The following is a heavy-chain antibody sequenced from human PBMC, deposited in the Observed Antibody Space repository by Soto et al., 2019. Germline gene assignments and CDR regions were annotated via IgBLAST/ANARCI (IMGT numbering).Heavy chain of an antibody. Sequence: QVQLVQSGAEVKKSGASVKVSCKASGYTFTGYYIHWVRQAPGQGPEWMGEIGPNRGDTRYAQKFQGRVTMTRDTSITTVYMELSNLSPDDPAVYYCGRGRSGELVVFYWGQGTLVTV. CDR1: GYTFTGYY. V-gene: IGHV1-2*02. CDR3: GRGRSGELVVFY. CDR2: IGPNRGDT. J-gene: IGHJ4*02. D-gene: IGHD1-7*01.